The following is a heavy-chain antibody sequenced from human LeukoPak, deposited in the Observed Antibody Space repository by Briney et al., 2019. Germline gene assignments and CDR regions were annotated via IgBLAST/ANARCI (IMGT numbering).Heavy chain of an antibody. J-gene: IGHJ6*03. CDR3: ARDVVVDYYYYYMDV. V-gene: IGHV3-7*01. D-gene: IGHD2-2*01. CDR2: IKQDGSEK. Sequence: PGGSLRLSCAASGFTFSSYWMSWVRQAPGKGLEWVANIKQDGSEKYYVDSVKGRFTISRDNAKNSLYLQMNSLGAEDTAVYYCARDVVVDYYYYYMDVWGKGTTVTVSS. CDR1: GFTFSSYW.